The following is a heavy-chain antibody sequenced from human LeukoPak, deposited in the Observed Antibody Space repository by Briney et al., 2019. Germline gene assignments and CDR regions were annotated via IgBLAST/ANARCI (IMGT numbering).Heavy chain of an antibody. CDR2: IIPIFGTA. CDR3: ARSIAAAGPNWFDP. D-gene: IGHD6-13*01. CDR1: GGTFSSYA. Sequence: RASVKVSCKASGGTFSSYAISWVRQAPGQGLEWMGGIIPIFGTANYAQKFQGRVTMTRNTSISTAYMELRSLRSDDTAVYYCARSIAAAGPNWFDPWGQGTLVTVSS. V-gene: IGHV1-69*05. J-gene: IGHJ5*02.